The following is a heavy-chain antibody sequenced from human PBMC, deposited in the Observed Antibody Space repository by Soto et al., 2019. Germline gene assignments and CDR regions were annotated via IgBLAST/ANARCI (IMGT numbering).Heavy chain of an antibody. CDR1: GDSVSSNTAA. CDR3: ARGVAGSGFDL. Sequence: QTLSPTCAISGDSVSSNTAAWNLIRSSPSRGLEWLGRTYYRSNWRHDYAVSVKSRITVNPDTSKNHFSLQLNSVTPDDTAVYYCARGVAGSGFDLWGQGTLVTVSS. J-gene: IGHJ4*02. D-gene: IGHD6-19*01. CDR2: TYYRSNWRH. V-gene: IGHV6-1*01.